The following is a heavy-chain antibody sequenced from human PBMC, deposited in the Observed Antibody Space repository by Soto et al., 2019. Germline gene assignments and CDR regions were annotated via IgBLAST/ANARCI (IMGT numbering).Heavy chain of an antibody. J-gene: IGHJ6*03. V-gene: IGHV3-20*01. Sequence: EVQVVESGGGVVRPGGSLRLSCAASGFIFDDYGMSWVRQVPGKGLEWVSGINWNGGSASYADSVKARFTISRDNAKNFLYLQMNSLRAEDTALYHCARAFSGGAYYMDVWGKGTTVTVSS. D-gene: IGHD3-16*01. CDR1: GFIFDDYG. CDR3: ARAFSGGAYYMDV. CDR2: INWNGGSA.